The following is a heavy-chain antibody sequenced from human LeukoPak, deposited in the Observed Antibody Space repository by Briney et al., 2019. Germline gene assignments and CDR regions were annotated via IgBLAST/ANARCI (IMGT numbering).Heavy chain of an antibody. CDR1: GFTFSTFW. CDR3: VRAWGYDSSGYWQKYFDT. CDR2: INHDGSST. J-gene: IGHJ4*02. D-gene: IGHD3-22*01. V-gene: IGHV3-74*01. Sequence: GGSLRLSCATSGFTFSTFWMHWVRQAPGKGLVWVSRINHDGSSTNYADSVKGRFTISRDNAKNTLYLQMNSLRAEDTAVYYCVRAWGYDSSGYWQKYFDTWGQGTLVTVSS.